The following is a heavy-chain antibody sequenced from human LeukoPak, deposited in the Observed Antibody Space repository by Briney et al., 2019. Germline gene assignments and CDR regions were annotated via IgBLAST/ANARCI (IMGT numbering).Heavy chain of an antibody. Sequence: GASVKVSCKASGYTLTSYDINWVRQATGQGLEWMGWMNPNSGNTGYAQKFQGRVTMTRNTSISTAYMELSSLRSEDTAVYYCARGPYYDILTGYYLRNHYYYGMDVWGQGTTVTVSS. J-gene: IGHJ6*02. CDR1: GYTLTSYD. CDR3: ARGPYYDILTGYYLRNHYYYGMDV. CDR2: MNPNSGNT. V-gene: IGHV1-8*01. D-gene: IGHD3-9*01.